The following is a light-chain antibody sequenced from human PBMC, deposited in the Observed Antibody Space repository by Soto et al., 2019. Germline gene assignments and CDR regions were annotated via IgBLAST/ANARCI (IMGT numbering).Light chain of an antibody. V-gene: IGLV2-14*01. CDR1: STDVGGYNF. Sequence: QSALTQPASVSGSPGQSITISCSGTSTDVGGYNFLSWYQHHPGKAPKLIIYEVSNRPSGVSNRFSGSKSGNTASLTISGLQAEDEADYYCSSYTSSTTLVFGGGTKVTAL. CDR2: EVS. J-gene: IGLJ2*01. CDR3: SSYTSSTTLV.